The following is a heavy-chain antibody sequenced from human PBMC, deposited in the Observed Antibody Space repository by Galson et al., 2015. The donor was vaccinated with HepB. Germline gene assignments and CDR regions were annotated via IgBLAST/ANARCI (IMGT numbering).Heavy chain of an antibody. CDR1: GFTFSSYA. CDR2: ISSTGSDK. Sequence: SLRLSCAASGFTFSSYAMHWVRQVPGKGLEWVAVISSTGSDKYYADSVKGRFTISRDNFNNTLHLQMDSLRAEDTAVYFCARDESIIMMVVVITGCFHHWGQGTLVTVSS. D-gene: IGHD3-22*01. J-gene: IGHJ1*01. V-gene: IGHV3-30-3*01. CDR3: ARDESIIMMVVVITGCFHH.